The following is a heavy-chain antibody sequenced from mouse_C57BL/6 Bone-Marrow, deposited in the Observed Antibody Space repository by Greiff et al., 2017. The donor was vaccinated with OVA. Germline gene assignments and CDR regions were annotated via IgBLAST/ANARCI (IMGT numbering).Heavy chain of an antibody. CDR2: SRNKANDYTT. Sequence: DVKLVESGGGLVQSGRSLRLSCATSGFTFSDFYMEWVRQAPGKGLEWIAASRNKANDYTTEYSASVKGRFIVSRDTSQSILYIQMNALRAEDTAIYYCARDEEGHGRSPFAYWGQGTLVTVSA. D-gene: IGHD1-1*01. V-gene: IGHV7-1*01. J-gene: IGHJ3*01. CDR1: GFTFSDFY. CDR3: ARDEEGHGRSPFAY.